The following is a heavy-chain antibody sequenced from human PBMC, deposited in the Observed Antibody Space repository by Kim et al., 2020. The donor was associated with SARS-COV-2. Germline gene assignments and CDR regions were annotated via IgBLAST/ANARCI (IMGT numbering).Heavy chain of an antibody. V-gene: IGHV7-4-1*01. Sequence: ASVKVSCKTSGYTFSDYALSWVRQAPGQGLEWLGWIDTNTGNPVNAKGFTGRFVFSLDTSVNTAYLQISSLKAADTAIYYCARDQDHSLYFDYWVQGTLV. CDR3: ARDQDHSLYFDY. CDR2: IDTNTGNP. CDR1: GYTFSDYA. J-gene: IGHJ4*02. D-gene: IGHD4-4*01.